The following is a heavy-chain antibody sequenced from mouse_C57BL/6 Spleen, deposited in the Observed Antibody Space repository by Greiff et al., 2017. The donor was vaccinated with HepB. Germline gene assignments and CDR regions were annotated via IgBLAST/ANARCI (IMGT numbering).Heavy chain of an antibody. D-gene: IGHD1-1*01. Sequence: QVQLKESGAELVRPGASVKLSCKASGYTFTDYYINWVKQRPGQGLEWIARIYPGSGNTYYNEKFKGKATLTAEKSSSTAYMQLSSLTSEDSAVYVCARGGGLRGAMDYWGQGTSVTVSS. CDR1: GYTFTDYY. V-gene: IGHV1-76*01. CDR2: IYPGSGNT. J-gene: IGHJ4*01. CDR3: ARGGGLRGAMDY.